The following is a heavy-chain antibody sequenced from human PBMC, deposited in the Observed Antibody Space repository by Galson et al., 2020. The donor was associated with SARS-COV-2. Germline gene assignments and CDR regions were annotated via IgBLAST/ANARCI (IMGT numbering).Heavy chain of an antibody. CDR2: FDHEDGET. CDR1: GYTLTELS. V-gene: IGHV1-24*01. J-gene: IGHJ5*02. CDR3: ATSPAVVPAAMTWFDP. Sequence: ASVKVSCTVSGYTLTELSMHWVRQAPGKGLEWLGGFDHEDGETIYAQKFQGRVTMTEDTSTDTAYMELSSLRSEDTAVYYCATSPAVVPAAMTWFDPWGQGTLVTVSS. D-gene: IGHD2-2*01.